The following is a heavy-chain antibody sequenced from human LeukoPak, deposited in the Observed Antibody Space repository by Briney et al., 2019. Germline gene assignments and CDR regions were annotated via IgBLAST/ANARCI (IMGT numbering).Heavy chain of an antibody. Sequence: GASLKLSCAASGFTFSNSWMSWVRQAPGKGLEWIGRIKSKRDGGTIDYAPTVSARFTMSRDHSKNPMYLQINSLTTEPTAVYHCTTDYRGSYDIFGPRDYWGQGTLVTVSS. V-gene: IGHV3-15*01. CDR3: TTDYRGSYDIFGPRDY. CDR2: IKSKRDGGTI. CDR1: GFTFSNSW. J-gene: IGHJ4*02. D-gene: IGHD3-9*01.